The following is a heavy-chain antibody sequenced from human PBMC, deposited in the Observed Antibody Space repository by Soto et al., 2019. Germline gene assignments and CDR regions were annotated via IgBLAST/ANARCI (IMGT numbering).Heavy chain of an antibody. CDR1: GFTVSNNY. CDR3: AAYSHKGY. J-gene: IGHJ4*02. V-gene: IGHV3-66*01. Sequence: EEQLVESGGDLVQPGGSLRLSCAASGFTVSNNYMSWVRQAPGKGLEWVSLIYSGGSTYYADSVKGRFAISEDSSKNTLYLQMNSLRAEDTAMYYCAAYSHKGYWGQGTLVTVSS. CDR2: IYSGGST. D-gene: IGHD3-16*01.